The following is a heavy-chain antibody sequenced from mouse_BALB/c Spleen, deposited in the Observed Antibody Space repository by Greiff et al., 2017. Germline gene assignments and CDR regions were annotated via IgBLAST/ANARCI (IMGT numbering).Heavy chain of an antibody. CDR3: AREFGNYDYYAMDY. V-gene: IGHV2-6-7*01. Sequence: VHLVESGPGLVAPSQSLSITCTVSGFSLTGYGVNWVRQPPGKGLEWLGMIWGDGSTDYNSALKSRLSISKDNSKSQVFLKMNSLQTDDTARYYCAREFGNYDYYAMDYWGQGTSVTVSS. J-gene: IGHJ4*01. CDR2: IWGDGST. D-gene: IGHD2-1*01. CDR1: GFSLTGYG.